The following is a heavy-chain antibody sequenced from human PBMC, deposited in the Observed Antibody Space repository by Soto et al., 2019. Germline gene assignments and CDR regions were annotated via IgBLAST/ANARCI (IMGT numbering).Heavy chain of an antibody. D-gene: IGHD6-19*01. V-gene: IGHV3-74*01. J-gene: IGHJ4*02. CDR3: AVAVAGPTAVGY. Sequence: GGSLRLSCAASGFTFSSYGMHWVRQAPGKGLVWVSRINSDGSSTSYADSVKGRFTISRDNAKNTLYLQMNSLRAEDTAVYYCAVAVAGPTAVGYWGQGTLVTVSS. CDR1: GFTFSSYG. CDR2: INSDGSST.